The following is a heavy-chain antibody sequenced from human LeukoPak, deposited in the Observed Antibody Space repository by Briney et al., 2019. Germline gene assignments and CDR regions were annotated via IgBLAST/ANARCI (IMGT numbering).Heavy chain of an antibody. D-gene: IGHD3-22*01. CDR1: GFTFSSYS. CDR2: ISSSSSYI. Sequence: GGSLRLSCAASGFTFSSYSMNWVRQAPGKGLEWVSSISSSSSYIYYADSVKGRFTISRDNAKNSLYLQMNSLRAEDTAVYYCARAGYYDSSGYDFFDYWGQGTLVTVSS. V-gene: IGHV3-21*01. CDR3: ARAGYYDSSGYDFFDY. J-gene: IGHJ4*02.